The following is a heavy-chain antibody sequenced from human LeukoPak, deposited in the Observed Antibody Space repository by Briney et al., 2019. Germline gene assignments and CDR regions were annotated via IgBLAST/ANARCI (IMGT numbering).Heavy chain of an antibody. Sequence: GGSLRLSCAASGFTFSSYWMSWVRQAPGKGLEWVANIKQEGSEKYYVDSVKGRFTISRDNAKNSLYLQMNSLRAEDTAVYYCARDTILTPTPFDYWGQGTLVTVSS. V-gene: IGHV3-7*01. J-gene: IGHJ4*02. D-gene: IGHD3-9*01. CDR3: ARDTILTPTPFDY. CDR2: IKQEGSEK. CDR1: GFTFSSYW.